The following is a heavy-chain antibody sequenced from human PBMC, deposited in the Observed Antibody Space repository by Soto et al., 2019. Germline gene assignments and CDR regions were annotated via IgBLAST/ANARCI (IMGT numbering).Heavy chain of an antibody. CDR1: GGSISSGGYY. J-gene: IGHJ3*01. V-gene: IGHV4-31*03. CDR2: IYYSGST. D-gene: IGHD6-13*01. Sequence: SETLSLTCTVSGGSISSGGYYWSWIRQHPGKGLEWIGYIYYSGSTYYNPSLKSRVTISVDTSKNQFSLNLSSVTAADAAVYYFARGTYSNSWHGHAVDFLGRGTKVTVSS. CDR3: ARGTYSNSWHGHAVDF.